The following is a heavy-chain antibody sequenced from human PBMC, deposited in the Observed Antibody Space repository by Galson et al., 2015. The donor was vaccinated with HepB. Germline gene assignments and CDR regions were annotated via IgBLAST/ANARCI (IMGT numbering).Heavy chain of an antibody. CDR2: ISGSGYST. CDR1: GFTFSSYA. D-gene: IGHD3-22*01. V-gene: IGHV3-23*01. Sequence: SLRLSCAASGFTFSSYAMTWVRQAPGKGLEWVSAISGSGYSTYYADSVKGRFTISRDNSKNTLYVQMNSLRAEDTAVYYCAKAPLDNSGYYSGGGWHFDYWGQGTLVTVSS. CDR3: AKAPLDNSGYYSGGGWHFDY. J-gene: IGHJ4*02.